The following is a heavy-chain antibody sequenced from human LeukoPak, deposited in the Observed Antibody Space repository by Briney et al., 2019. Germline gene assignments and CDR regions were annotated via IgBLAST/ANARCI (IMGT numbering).Heavy chain of an antibody. CDR2: ISSSSSYI. CDR3: AGSYDSSGYYPAFDY. J-gene: IGHJ4*02. D-gene: IGHD3-22*01. CDR1: GLTFSSYS. V-gene: IGHV3-21*01. Sequence: GGSLRLSCAASGLTFSSYSMNWVRQAPGKGLEWVSFISSSSSYIYYADSVKGRFTISRDNAKNSLYLQMNSLRAKDTAVYYCAGSYDSSGYYPAFDYWGQGTLVTVSS.